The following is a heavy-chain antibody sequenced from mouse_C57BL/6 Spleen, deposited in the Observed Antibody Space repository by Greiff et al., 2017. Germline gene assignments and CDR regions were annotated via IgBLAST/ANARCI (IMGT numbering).Heavy chain of an antibody. J-gene: IGHJ2*01. V-gene: IGHV1-55*01. CDR2: IYPGSGST. CDR3: ARGITTVVATGDFDD. CDR1: GYTFTSYW. Sequence: VQLQQPGAELVKPGASVKMSCKASGYTFTSYWITWVKQRPGQGLEWIGDIYPGSGSTNYNEKFKSKATLTVDTSSSTAYMQLSSLTSEDSAVYYCARGITTVVATGDFDDWGQGTTLTVSS. D-gene: IGHD1-1*01.